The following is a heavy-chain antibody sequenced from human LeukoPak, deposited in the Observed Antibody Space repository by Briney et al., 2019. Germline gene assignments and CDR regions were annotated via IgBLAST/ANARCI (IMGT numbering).Heavy chain of an antibody. V-gene: IGHV1-18*01. CDR3: ASLGEYYYGSGSYQSPQFDY. D-gene: IGHD3-10*01. CDR2: ISAYNGNT. Sequence: ASVKVSCKASGYTFTSYGISWVRQAPGQGLEWMGWISAYNGNTNYAPKFQGRVTMTTDTPTSTAYMELRSLRSDDTAVYYCASLGEYYYGSGSYQSPQFDYWGQGTLVTVSS. J-gene: IGHJ4*02. CDR1: GYTFTSYG.